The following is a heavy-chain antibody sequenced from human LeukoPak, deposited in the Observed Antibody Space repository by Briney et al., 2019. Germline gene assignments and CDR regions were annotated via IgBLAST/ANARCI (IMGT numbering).Heavy chain of an antibody. CDR1: GFTFADYA. Sequence: PGGSLRLSCAASGFTFADYAMHWVRQAPGKGLEWVSLISGDGGTTYYADSVKGRFTISRDNSKNTLYLQMDSLRAEDTALYYCAKGSGINHYHWIDPWGQGTLVTVSS. D-gene: IGHD1-14*01. V-gene: IGHV3-43*02. J-gene: IGHJ5*02. CDR3: AKGSGINHYHWIDP. CDR2: ISGDGGTT.